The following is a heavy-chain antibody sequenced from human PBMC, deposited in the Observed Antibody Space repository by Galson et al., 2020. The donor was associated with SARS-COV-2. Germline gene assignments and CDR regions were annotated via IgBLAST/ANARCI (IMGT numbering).Heavy chain of an antibody. CDR2: IYYSGSS. CDR3: ARDRGFTYQNVFDI. J-gene: IGHJ3*02. D-gene: IGHD3-10*01. CDR1: GGSITSGGHF. V-gene: IGHV4-31*03. Sequence: PSETLSLTCTVSGGSITSGGHFWSWIRQHPGKGLEWIGYIYYSGSSNYNPSLKSRVIISVDTSKNQFSLKLSSVTAADTAVYYCARDRGFTYQNVFDIWGQGTMVTVSS.